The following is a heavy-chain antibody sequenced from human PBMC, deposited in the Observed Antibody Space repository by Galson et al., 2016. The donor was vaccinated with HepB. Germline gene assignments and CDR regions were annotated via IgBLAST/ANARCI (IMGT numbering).Heavy chain of an antibody. J-gene: IGHJ4*02. V-gene: IGHV4-4*02. D-gene: IGHD4-23*01. CDR3: VGGKLASGWPY. CDR1: GGLISSSHW. Sequence: ETLSLTCGVYGGLISSSHWWSWVRQPPGKGLEWIGEIYHTGSTNYDPSVKNRVTISLDKSRNQFSLRLTSVTATDTAVYYCVGGKLASGWPYWGQGNLVRVSS. CDR2: IYHTGST.